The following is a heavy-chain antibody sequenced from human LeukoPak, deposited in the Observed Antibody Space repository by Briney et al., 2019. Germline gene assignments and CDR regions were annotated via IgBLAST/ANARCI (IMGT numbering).Heavy chain of an antibody. CDR2: ISYDGSNK. J-gene: IGHJ4*02. V-gene: IGHV3-30*07. CDR3: ARLGDYGSGSYYPTKDY. D-gene: IGHD3-10*01. Sequence: GGSLRLSCAASGFTFSSYATHWVRQAPGKGLEWVAVISYDGSNKYYADSVKGRFTISRDNSKNTLYLQMNSLRAEDTAVYYCARLGDYGSGSYYPTKDYWGQGTLVTVSS. CDR1: GFTFSSYA.